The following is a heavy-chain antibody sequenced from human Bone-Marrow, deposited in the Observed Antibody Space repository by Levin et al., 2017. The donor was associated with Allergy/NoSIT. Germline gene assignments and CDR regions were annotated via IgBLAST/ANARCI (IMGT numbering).Heavy chain of an antibody. D-gene: IGHD3-22*01. V-gene: IGHV4-59*01. CDR1: GGSLSTYH. Sequence: TASETLSLTCSVSGGSLSTYHWSWIRQPPGKELEWIGYIYYSGSTNYNPSLKSRVTISVDTSKNQFSLRLSSVTAADTAVYYCARDRGYYFDTWGQGTLVTVSS. CDR2: IYYSGST. J-gene: IGHJ4*02. CDR3: ARDRGYYFDT.